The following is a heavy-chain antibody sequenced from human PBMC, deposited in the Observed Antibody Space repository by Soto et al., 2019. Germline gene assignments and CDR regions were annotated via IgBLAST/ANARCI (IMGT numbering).Heavy chain of an antibody. D-gene: IGHD2-15*01. J-gene: IGHJ4*02. Sequence: QVQLQESGPGLVKPSETLSLTCTVSGGSISSYYWSWIRQPPGKGLEWIGYIYYSGSTNYNPSLKSRVTISVDTSKNQFCLKLSSVTAADTALYYCALGYCSGGSCYSFDYWGQGTLVTVSS. V-gene: IGHV4-59*08. CDR3: ALGYCSGGSCYSFDY. CDR2: IYYSGST. CDR1: GGSISSYY.